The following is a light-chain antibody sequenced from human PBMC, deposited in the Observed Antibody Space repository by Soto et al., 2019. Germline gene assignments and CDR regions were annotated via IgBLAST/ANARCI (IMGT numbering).Light chain of an antibody. J-gene: IGKJ1*01. CDR1: QSVSSNY. Sequence: EIVLTQSPGTLSLSPGERATLSCRASQSVSSNYLAWYQQNPGQAPRLLIYGASSRATGIPDRFSGSGSGTDFTLTISRLEPEDFAVYYCQQFGTSPRTFGLGTKV. V-gene: IGKV3-20*01. CDR2: GAS. CDR3: QQFGTSPRT.